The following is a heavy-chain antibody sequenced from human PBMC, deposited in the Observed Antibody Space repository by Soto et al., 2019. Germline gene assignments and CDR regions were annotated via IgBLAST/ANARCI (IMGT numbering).Heavy chain of an antibody. V-gene: IGHV1-3*01. CDR3: ARDYDY. CDR2: INSGNGKT. Sequence: ASVKVSCKGSGYTFKAYAMHWVRQAPGHRLEWMGWINSGNGKTKYSQKFQDRVTITSDTSAKTAYMELRSLGSEDTAVYYCARDYDYWGQGTLVTVSS. CDR1: GYTFKAYA. J-gene: IGHJ4*02.